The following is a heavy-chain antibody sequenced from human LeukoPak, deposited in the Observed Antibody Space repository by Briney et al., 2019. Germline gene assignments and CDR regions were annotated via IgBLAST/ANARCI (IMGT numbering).Heavy chain of an antibody. CDR2: IRGSGGST. Sequence: GGSLRLSCAASGFIFSDYAMGWVRQAPGKGLEWVSGIRGSGGSTFYADAVRGRFTISRDNSKNILFLQLSSLRAEDTALYYCAKGYSSDWTLAGGAFDIWGQGTMVTVSS. CDR3: AKGYSSDWTLAGGAFDI. CDR1: GFIFSDYA. J-gene: IGHJ3*02. D-gene: IGHD6-19*01. V-gene: IGHV3-23*01.